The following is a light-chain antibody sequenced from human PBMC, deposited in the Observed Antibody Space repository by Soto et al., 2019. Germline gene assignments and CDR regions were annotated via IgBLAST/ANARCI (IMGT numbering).Light chain of an antibody. CDR2: KAS. V-gene: IGKV1-5*03. CDR1: QSISSW. Sequence: DIQMTQSPSTLSASVGDRVTITCRASQSISSWLAWYQQKPGKAPKLLIYKASSLKSGVPSRFSGSGSGTEFTPIISILQDDVLATYCQQAYSSSRTFGQGTKVEIK. J-gene: IGKJ1*01. CDR3: QQAYSSSRT.